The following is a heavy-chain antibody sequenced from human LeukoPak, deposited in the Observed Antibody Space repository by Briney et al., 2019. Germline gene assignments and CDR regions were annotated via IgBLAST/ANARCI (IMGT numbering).Heavy chain of an antibody. V-gene: IGHV1-18*01. Sequence: ASVKVSCKASGYTFSSYDITWVRQALGQGLEWMGRISVYNGDTNYEQNFQDRVTMTRDTSTSTAYMELGSLRFDDTAVYYCARGLTPRPPDYWGQGTLVTVSS. CDR3: ARGLTPRPPDY. J-gene: IGHJ4*02. D-gene: IGHD3-9*01. CDR1: GYTFSSYD. CDR2: ISVYNGDT.